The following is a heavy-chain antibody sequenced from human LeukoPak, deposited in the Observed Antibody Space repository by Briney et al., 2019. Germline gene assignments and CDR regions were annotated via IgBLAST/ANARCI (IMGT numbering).Heavy chain of an antibody. CDR3: ASVGSKRSYYDFWSGYSPFDY. Sequence: SETLSLTCTVSGYSISSGYYWGWIRQPPGKGLEWIGSFYHSGSTYYNPSLQSRVTISVDTSKNQFSLKLSSVTAADTAVYYCASVGSKRSYYDFWSGYSPFDYWVQGTQVSVCS. CDR1: GYSISSGYY. V-gene: IGHV4-38-2*02. J-gene: IGHJ4*02. CDR2: FYHSGST. D-gene: IGHD3-3*01.